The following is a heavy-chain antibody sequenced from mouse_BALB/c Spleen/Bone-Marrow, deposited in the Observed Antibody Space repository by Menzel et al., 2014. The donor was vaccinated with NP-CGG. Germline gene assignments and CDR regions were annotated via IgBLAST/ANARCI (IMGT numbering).Heavy chain of an antibody. CDR1: GYTFSSYW. CDR2: TLPGSGTT. J-gene: IGHJ2*01. Sequence: QVQLQQSGAELMKPGASVKISCKATGYTFSSYWIEWVKQRPGHGLEWIGETLPGSGTTNYNEKFKGKATFTADTSSNTAYMQHSSLTSEDSAVYYCARGTYRYYFDYWGQGTTLTVSS. D-gene: IGHD2-14*01. CDR3: ARGTYRYYFDY. V-gene: IGHV1-9*01.